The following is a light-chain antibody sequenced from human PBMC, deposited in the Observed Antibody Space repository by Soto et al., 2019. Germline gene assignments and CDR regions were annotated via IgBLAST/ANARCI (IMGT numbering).Light chain of an antibody. CDR1: QTISTL. Sequence: EIVMTQSPATLSVSPGERVTLSCRASQTISTLLAWFQQKPGQAPRLLIYGASTRATGFPARFSGSGSGTEFTLSISSLQSEDFAVYFCQQYYNWPLTFGQGTKVEIK. CDR2: GAS. J-gene: IGKJ1*01. V-gene: IGKV3-15*01. CDR3: QQYYNWPLT.